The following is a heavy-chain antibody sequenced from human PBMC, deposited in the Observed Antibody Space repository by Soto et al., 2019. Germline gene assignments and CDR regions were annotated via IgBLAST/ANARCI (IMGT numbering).Heavy chain of an antibody. V-gene: IGHV3-21*01. CDR1: GFTFSSYS. Sequence: EVQLVESGGGLVKPGGSLRLSCAASGFTFSSYSMNWVRQAPGKGLEWVSTISSRNNDMYYVHSVKGRFTISRDNARNSVYLQMNSLRADDTAVYYCARDVNGGFCGAWGQGTLVTVSS. D-gene: IGHD2-21*01. CDR3: ARDVNGGFCGA. J-gene: IGHJ5*02. CDR2: ISSRNNDM.